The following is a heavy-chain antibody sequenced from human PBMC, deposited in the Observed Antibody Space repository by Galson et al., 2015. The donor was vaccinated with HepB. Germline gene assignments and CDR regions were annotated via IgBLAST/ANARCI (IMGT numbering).Heavy chain of an antibody. CDR3: ASAPGLSTPTDGYNTATWFQH. V-gene: IGHV1-46*04. J-gene: IGHJ1*01. CDR2: INPSGGST. Sequence: SVKVSCKASGYTFTSYYMHWVRQAPGQGLEWMGIINPSGGSTSYAQKLQGRVTMTRDTSTSTVYMELSSLRSEDTAVYYCASAPGLSTPTDGYNTATWFQHWGQGTLVTVSS. D-gene: IGHD5-24*01. CDR1: GYTFTSYY.